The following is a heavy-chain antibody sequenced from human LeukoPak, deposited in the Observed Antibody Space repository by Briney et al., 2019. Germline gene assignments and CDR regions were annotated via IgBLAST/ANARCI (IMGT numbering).Heavy chain of an antibody. CDR2: VYYSGSS. J-gene: IGHJ5*02. D-gene: IGHD6-13*01. Sequence: SETLSLTCTVSGGSISTYYWSWIRQPPGKGLDWIGYVYYSGSSYYNPSLQSRVTISVDTSQNQFSLKLTSVTAADTAVYYCARVLYGAAGPTRFDPWGQGTLVTVSS. CDR3: ARVLYGAAGPTRFDP. V-gene: IGHV4-59*01. CDR1: GGSISTYY.